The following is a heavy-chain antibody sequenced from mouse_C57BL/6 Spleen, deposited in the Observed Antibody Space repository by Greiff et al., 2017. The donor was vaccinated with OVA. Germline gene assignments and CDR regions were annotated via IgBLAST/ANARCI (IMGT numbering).Heavy chain of an antibody. V-gene: IGHV1-26*01. CDR3: ARVYYGSSIFDY. CDR1: GYTFTDYY. J-gene: IGHJ2*01. CDR2: INPNNGGT. D-gene: IGHD1-1*01. Sequence: EVQLQESGPELVKPGASVKISCKASGYTFTDYYMNWVKQSHGKSLEWIGDINPNNGGTSYNQKFKGKATLTVDKSSSTAYMELRSLTSEDSAVYYCARVYYGSSIFDYWGQGTTLTVSS.